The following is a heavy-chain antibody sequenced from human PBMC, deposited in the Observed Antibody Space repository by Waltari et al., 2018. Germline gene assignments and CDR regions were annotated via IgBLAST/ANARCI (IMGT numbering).Heavy chain of an antibody. V-gene: IGHV4-59*01. CDR2: IYYSGGP. CDR3: ARFVGGSWYFTHDNFDY. Sequence: QVQLQESGPGLVKPSETLSLTCTVSGGSIRSYYWSWNRQPPGKGLGWIGYIYYSGGPNYTPSLKSRVTISVNTSKNKFSRKLSSWTAAATALYYGARFVGGSWYFTHDNFDYWGQGTLVTVSS. D-gene: IGHD6-13*01. J-gene: IGHJ4*02. CDR1: GGSIRSYY.